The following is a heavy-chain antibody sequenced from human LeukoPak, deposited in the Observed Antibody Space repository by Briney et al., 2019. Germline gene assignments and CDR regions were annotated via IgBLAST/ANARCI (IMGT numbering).Heavy chain of an antibody. J-gene: IGHJ4*02. CDR2: ISSSGSTI. Sequence: PGGSLRLSCAASGFTFSDYYMSWIRQAPGKGLEWVSYISSSGSTIYYADSVKGRFTISRDNAKNSLYLQMNSLRAEDTAVYYCARQRAIWSIAAPPDYWGQGTLVTVSS. V-gene: IGHV3-11*04. CDR1: GFTFSDYY. CDR3: ARQRAIWSIAAPPDY. D-gene: IGHD6-6*01.